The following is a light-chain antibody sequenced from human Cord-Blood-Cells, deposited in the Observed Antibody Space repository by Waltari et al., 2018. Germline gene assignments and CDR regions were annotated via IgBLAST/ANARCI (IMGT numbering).Light chain of an antibody. J-gene: IGLJ2*01. CDR3: NSRDSSGIYVV. Sequence: SSELTQDPAVSVALGQTVRITCPGDSLRSYYASWYQQKPGQAPVLVIYGKNNRPSGIPDRFSGSSSGNTASLTITGAQAEDEADYYCNSRDSSGIYVVFGGGTKLTVL. CDR1: SLRSYY. V-gene: IGLV3-19*01. CDR2: GKN.